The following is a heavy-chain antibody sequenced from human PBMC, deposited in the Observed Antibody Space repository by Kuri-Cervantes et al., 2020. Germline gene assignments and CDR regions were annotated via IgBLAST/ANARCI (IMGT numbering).Heavy chain of an antibody. J-gene: IGHJ4*02. CDR2: IYYSGTT. V-gene: IGHV4-39*01. CDR3: ARGKGYRRYSSGQNDY. CDR1: GGSISSSSYY. Sequence: SETLSLTCTVSGGSISSSSYYWGWIRQPPGAGLEWIGSIYYSGTTYYNPSLKSRITISVDTSKNQFSLRLSSVTAADTAVYYCARGKGYRRYSSGQNDYWGQGTLVTVSS. D-gene: IGHD6-19*01.